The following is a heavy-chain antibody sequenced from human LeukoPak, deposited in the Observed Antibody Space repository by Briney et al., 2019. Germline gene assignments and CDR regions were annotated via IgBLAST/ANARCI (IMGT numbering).Heavy chain of an antibody. CDR3: TTGPATINYFDD. D-gene: IGHD5-24*01. CDR1: GVSFSNAS. CDR2: IKSKTDGGTT. Sequence: GGFLRLSCAASGVSFSNASMSWVRQPPRKGLEWVGRIKSKTDGGTTDYAAPVKGRFTISRDDSKNTLYLEMNSLETEDTAVYYCTTGPATINYFDDWGQGTLVTVSS. J-gene: IGHJ4*02. V-gene: IGHV3-15*01.